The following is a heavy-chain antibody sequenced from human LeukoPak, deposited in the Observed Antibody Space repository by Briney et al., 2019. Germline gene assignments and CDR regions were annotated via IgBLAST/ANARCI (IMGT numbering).Heavy chain of an antibody. D-gene: IGHD2-21*01. CDR2: IRYDGSNK. CDR3: ARAGIPSALGAFDI. Sequence: PGGSLRLSCAVSGFTFSSYGMHWVRQAPGKGLEWVAFIRYDGSNKYYADSVKGRFTISRDNSKNTLYLQMNSLRAEDTAVYYCARAGIPSALGAFDIWGQGTMVTVSS. CDR1: GFTFSSYG. V-gene: IGHV3-30*02. J-gene: IGHJ3*02.